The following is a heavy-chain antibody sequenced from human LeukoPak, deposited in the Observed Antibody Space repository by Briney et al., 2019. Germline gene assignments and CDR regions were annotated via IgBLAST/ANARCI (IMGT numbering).Heavy chain of an antibody. CDR1: GFTFSSYA. Sequence: GGSLRLSCAASGFTFSSYAMSWVRQAPGKGLEWVSAISGSGGSTYYADSVKGRFTISRDNAKKSMYLQMNSLRAEDTAVYYCARAEGIDYWGQGTLVTVSS. J-gene: IGHJ4*02. V-gene: IGHV3-23*01. CDR3: ARAEGIDY. CDR2: ISGSGGST.